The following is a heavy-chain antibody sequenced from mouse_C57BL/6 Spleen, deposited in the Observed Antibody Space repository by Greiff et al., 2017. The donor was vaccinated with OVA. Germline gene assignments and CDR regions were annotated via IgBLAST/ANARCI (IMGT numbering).Heavy chain of an antibody. V-gene: IGHV14-4*01. Sequence: DVKLVESGAELVRPGASVKLSCTASGFNIKDDYMHWVKQRPEQGLEWIGWIDPENGDTEYASKFQGKATITADTSSNTAYLQLSSLTSEDTAVYYCTIYYGSRDYFDYWGQGTTLTVSS. D-gene: IGHD1-1*01. CDR3: TIYYGSRDYFDY. CDR1: GFNIKDDY. J-gene: IGHJ2*01. CDR2: IDPENGDT.